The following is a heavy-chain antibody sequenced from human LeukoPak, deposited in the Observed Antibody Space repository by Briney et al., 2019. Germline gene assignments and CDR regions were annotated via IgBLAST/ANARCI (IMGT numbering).Heavy chain of an antibody. CDR1: GFTFSSYS. J-gene: IGHJ4*02. D-gene: IGHD5-24*01. CDR2: IYSGGTT. Sequence: GGSLRLSCAASGFTFSSYSMNWVRQTSGKGLEWVSGIYSGGTTYYADSVKGRVTISRDSSKNTLYLQMNSLRAEDTAVYYCARDRRDGYCLGHWGQGTLVTVSS. CDR3: ARDRRDGYCLGH. V-gene: IGHV3-66*01.